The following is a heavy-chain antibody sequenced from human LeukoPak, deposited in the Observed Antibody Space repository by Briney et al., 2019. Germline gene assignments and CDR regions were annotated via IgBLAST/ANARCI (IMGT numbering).Heavy chain of an antibody. D-gene: IGHD4-17*01. Sequence: PGGSLRLSCSASGFTFSSYAMHWVRQAPGKGLEFVSDISSNGESTYYTDSVKGRFTISRDNSKKTLSLQMSSLRAEDTAVYYCVKGRYTVTTGAFDIWGQGTMVTVSS. J-gene: IGHJ3*02. CDR2: ISSNGEST. V-gene: IGHV3-64D*09. CDR1: GFTFSSYA. CDR3: VKGRYTVTTGAFDI.